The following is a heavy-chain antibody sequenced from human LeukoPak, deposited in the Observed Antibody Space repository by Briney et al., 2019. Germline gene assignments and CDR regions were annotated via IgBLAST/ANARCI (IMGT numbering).Heavy chain of an antibody. D-gene: IGHD6-19*01. CDR3: TTYNNGWYWELDY. J-gene: IGHJ4*02. Sequence: ASVTVSFKTSGHPFTGYYIHWVRHAPAQGLEWKGWINSNSGATNYAQKFQGRLTVTRDTSVTTAYMELSRLRSDDTAMYYCTTYNNGWYWELDYWGQGTLVSVSS. CDR2: INSNSGAT. V-gene: IGHV1-2*02. CDR1: GHPFTGYY.